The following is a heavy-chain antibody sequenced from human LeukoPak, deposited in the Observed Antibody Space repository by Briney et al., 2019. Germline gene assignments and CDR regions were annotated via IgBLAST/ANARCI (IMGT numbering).Heavy chain of an antibody. CDR1: GFTFSSYA. J-gene: IGHJ5*02. D-gene: IGHD2-15*01. CDR3: ARDVDWFDP. V-gene: IGHV3-30*04. CDR2: ISYDGSNK. Sequence: GGSLRLSCAASGFTFSSYAMHWVRQAPGKGLEWVAVISYDGSNKYYADSVKGRFTISRDNSKNTLYLQMNSQRAEDTAVYYCARDVDWFDPWGQGTLVTVSS.